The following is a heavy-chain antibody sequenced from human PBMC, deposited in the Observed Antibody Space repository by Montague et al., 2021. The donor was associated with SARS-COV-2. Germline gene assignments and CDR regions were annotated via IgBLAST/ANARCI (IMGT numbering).Heavy chain of an antibody. J-gene: IGHJ4*02. V-gene: IGHV3-13*04. D-gene: IGHD3-22*01. Sequence: SLRLSCAASGFTFSSYDMHWVRQATGKGLEWVSAIGTAGDTYYPGSVKGRFTISRENAKNSLYLHMNSLRAGDTAVYYCARGYSSGYYYYFDYWGQGTLVTVSS. CDR2: IGTAGDT. CDR1: GFTFSSYD. CDR3: ARGYSSGYYYYFDY.